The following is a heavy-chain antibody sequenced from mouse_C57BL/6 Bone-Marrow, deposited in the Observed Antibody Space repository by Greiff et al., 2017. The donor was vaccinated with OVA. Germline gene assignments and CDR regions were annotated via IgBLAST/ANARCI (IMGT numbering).Heavy chain of an antibody. V-gene: IGHV1-18*01. CDR2: INPNNGGT. J-gene: IGHJ4*01. CDR1: GYTFTDYN. Sequence: VQLQQSGPELVKPGASVKIPCKASGYTFTDYNMDWVKQSHGKSLEWIGDINPNNGGTIYNQKFKGKATLTVDKSSSTAYMELRSLTSEDTAVYYCARIGVYYDYDDGYYAMDYWGQGTSVTVSS. CDR3: ARIGVYYDYDDGYYAMDY. D-gene: IGHD2-4*01.